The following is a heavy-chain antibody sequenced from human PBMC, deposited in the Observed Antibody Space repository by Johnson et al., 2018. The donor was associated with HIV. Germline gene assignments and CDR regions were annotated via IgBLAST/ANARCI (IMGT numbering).Heavy chain of an antibody. D-gene: IGHD7-27*01. CDR2: ISYGGTYK. CDR3: AKERSWAFDI. Sequence: QVQLVESGGGVVQPGRSLRVSCAASGFSFGSYGMHWVRQAPGKGLEWVAIISYGGTYKYYADSVKGRFTISRDNSNNTLYLKMNSLRAEDTAVYYCAKERSWAFDIWGQGTMVTVS. J-gene: IGHJ3*02. CDR1: GFSFGSYG. V-gene: IGHV3-30*18.